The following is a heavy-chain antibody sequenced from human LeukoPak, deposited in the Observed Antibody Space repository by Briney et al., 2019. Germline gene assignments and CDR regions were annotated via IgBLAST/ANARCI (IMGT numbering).Heavy chain of an antibody. CDR3: ARTRSYYMDV. V-gene: IGHV4-34*01. J-gene: IGHJ6*03. D-gene: IGHD6-19*01. Sequence: SETLSLTCAVYGGSFSGYYWSWIRQPPGKGLEWIGEINHSGSTNYNPSLKSRVTMSVDPSKNQFSLTLSSVTAADTAVCYCARTRSYYMDVWAKGTTVTVSS. CDR1: GGSFSGYY. CDR2: INHSGST.